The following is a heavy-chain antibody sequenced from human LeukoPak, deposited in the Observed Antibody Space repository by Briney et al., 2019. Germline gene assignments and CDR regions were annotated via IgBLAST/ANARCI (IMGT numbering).Heavy chain of an antibody. CDR2: IFSSGST. CDR3: VRLKVGAYFDL. CDR1: GDPISSYY. Sequence: SETLSLTCTVSGDPISSYYWTWIRQPPGKGPEWIAYIFSSGSTSYNPSLRSRVSISLDTSKNQFSLRLSSVTAADTAVYYCVRLKVGAYFDLWGRGTLVSVSS. J-gene: IGHJ2*01. D-gene: IGHD3-16*01. V-gene: IGHV4-59*08.